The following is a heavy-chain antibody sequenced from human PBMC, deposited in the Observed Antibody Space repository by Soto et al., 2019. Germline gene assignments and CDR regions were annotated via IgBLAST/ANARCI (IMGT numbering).Heavy chain of an antibody. D-gene: IGHD5-12*01. CDR3: ARFNNIVATISWFDP. V-gene: IGHV4-59*08. CDR2: IYYSGST. CDR1: GGSISSYY. J-gene: IGHJ5*02. Sequence: QVQLQESGPGLVKPSETLSLTCTVSGGSISSYYWSWIRQPPGKGLEWIGYIYYSGSTNYNPSLKSRVTISVDTSKNQFSLKLSSVTAADTAVYYCARFNNIVATISWFDPWGQGTLLTVSS.